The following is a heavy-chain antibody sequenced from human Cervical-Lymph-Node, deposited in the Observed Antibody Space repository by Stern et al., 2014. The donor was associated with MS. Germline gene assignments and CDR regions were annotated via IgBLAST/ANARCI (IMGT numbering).Heavy chain of an antibody. CDR3: ARAFWTGGVCYNVPFCGMDV. CDR2: INWNGGST. J-gene: IGHJ6*02. V-gene: IGHV3-20*01. Sequence: EVQLVESGGGVVRPGRSLRLSCAASGFTFEDYGMSWVRQAPGKGLEWVAAINWNGGSTVYAGSVQGRFPISRDNAKNSLYLQMNSLRAEDTALYHCARAFWTGGVCYNVPFCGMDVWGQGTTVTVSS. D-gene: IGHD2-8*02. CDR1: GFTFEDYG.